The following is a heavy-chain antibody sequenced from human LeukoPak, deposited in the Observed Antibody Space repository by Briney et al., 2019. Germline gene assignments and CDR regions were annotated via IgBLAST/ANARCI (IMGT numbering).Heavy chain of an antibody. D-gene: IGHD3-3*01. CDR1: GFTFSNYG. CDR2: ISFDGTIK. J-gene: IGHJ6*02. CDR3: ARARYNDFWSGYYEYYYYYYGMDV. Sequence: GGSLRLSCAASGFTFSNYGMHWVRQAPGKGLEWVTIISFDGTIKYYADSVKGRFTISRDNSKNTLYLQMNSLRAEDTAVYYCARARYNDFWSGYYEYYYYYYGMDVWGQGTTVTVSS. V-gene: IGHV3-30*03.